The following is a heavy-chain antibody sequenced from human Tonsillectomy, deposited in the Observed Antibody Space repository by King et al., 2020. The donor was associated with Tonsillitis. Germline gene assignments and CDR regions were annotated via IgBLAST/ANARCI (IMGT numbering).Heavy chain of an antibody. J-gene: IGHJ6*02. Sequence: VQLQESGPGLVKPSETLSLTCTVSGGSISSYYWSWIRQPPGKGLEWLGYIYYSGSTNYNPSLKSRVTISVETSKNQFSLKLSSVTAADTAVYYCARHKYYYYGMDVWGQGTTVTVSS. CDR3: ARHKYYYYGMDV. V-gene: IGHV4-59*01. CDR2: IYYSGST. CDR1: GGSISSYY.